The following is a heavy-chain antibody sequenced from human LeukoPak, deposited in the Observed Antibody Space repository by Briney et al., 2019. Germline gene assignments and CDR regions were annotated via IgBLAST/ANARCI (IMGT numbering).Heavy chain of an antibody. D-gene: IGHD6-19*01. V-gene: IGHV1-69*13. J-gene: IGHJ4*02. CDR3: ARDIAVAGTSGYFDY. CDR1: GGTFSSYA. Sequence: SVKVSCKASGGTFSSYAISWVRQAPGQGLEWMGGIIPIFGTANYAQKFQGRVTITANESTSTAYMELSSLRSEDTAVYYCARDIAVAGTSGYFDYWGQGTLVTVSS. CDR2: IIPIFGTA.